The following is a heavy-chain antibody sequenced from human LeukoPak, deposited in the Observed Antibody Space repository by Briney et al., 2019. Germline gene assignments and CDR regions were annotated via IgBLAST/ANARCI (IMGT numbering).Heavy chain of an antibody. CDR2: VNPDSGDA. CDR1: GYTFTGYY. J-gene: IGHJ4*02. CDR3: ARDYGGNPYYFDY. D-gene: IGHD4-23*01. Sequence: ASVKVSCKASGYTFTGYYMHWVRQAPGQGLEWMGWVNPDSGDASYAQNFQGRVTMTRDTSITTAYMELSRLRSDDTAVYYCARDYGGNPYYFDYWGQGTLVTVSS. V-gene: IGHV1-2*02.